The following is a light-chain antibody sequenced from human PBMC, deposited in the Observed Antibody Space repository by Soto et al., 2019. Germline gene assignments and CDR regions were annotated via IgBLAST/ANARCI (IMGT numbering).Light chain of an antibody. CDR3: QEYTTYFLTYT. Sequence: DIQMTQSPSTLSASVGDRVTITCRASQSISRWLAWYQQKPGMAPKLLIYDASSLESGVPSRFSGSGSGTEFTLTISSLQPDYFATYYCQEYTTYFLTYTFGQGTKVDIK. V-gene: IGKV1-5*01. J-gene: IGKJ1*01. CDR1: QSISRW. CDR2: DAS.